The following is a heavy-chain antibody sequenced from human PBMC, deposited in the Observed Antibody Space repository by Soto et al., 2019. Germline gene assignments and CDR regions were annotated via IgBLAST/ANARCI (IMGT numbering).Heavy chain of an antibody. Sequence: ASVKVSCKASGYTFTSYGISWVRQAPGQGLEWMGWISAYNGNTNYAQRLQGRVTMTTDASTSTAYMELRSLRSDDTAVYYCARGRQLVRPTSYGMDVWGQGTTVTVSS. J-gene: IGHJ6*02. D-gene: IGHD6-13*01. CDR2: ISAYNGNT. CDR3: ARGRQLVRPTSYGMDV. V-gene: IGHV1-18*01. CDR1: GYTFTSYG.